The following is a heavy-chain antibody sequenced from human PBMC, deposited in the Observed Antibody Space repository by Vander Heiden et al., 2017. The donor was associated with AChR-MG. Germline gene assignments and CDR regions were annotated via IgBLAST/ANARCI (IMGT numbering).Heavy chain of an antibody. CDR1: GSTFRHNA. CDR3: AKDGPGTWGAVDY. Sequence: EVQLLESGGGLVQPGGSLRLSCAASGSTFRHNAMKWVRQAPGKGLEWVSTISSSGSSTYYPDSVKGRFTISRDNSKNTVFLHMNSLRAEDTAVYYCAKDGPGTWGAVDYWGQGTLVTVSS. V-gene: IGHV3-23*01. J-gene: IGHJ4*02. CDR2: ISSSGSST. D-gene: IGHD7-27*01.